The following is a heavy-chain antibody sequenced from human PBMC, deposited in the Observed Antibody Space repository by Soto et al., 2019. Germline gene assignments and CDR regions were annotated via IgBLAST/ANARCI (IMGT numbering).Heavy chain of an antibody. V-gene: IGHV1-8*01. CDR3: ARGDKGHIVVVAAIHYYYGMDV. CDR2: MNPNSGNT. J-gene: IGHJ6*02. D-gene: IGHD2-21*02. CDR1: GYTFTSYD. Sequence: ASVKVSCKASGYTFTSYDINWVRQATGQGLEWMGWMNPNSGNTGYAQKFQGRVTMTRNTSISTAYMELSSLRSEDTAVYYCARGDKGHIVVVAAIHYYYGMDVWGQGXTVTVYS.